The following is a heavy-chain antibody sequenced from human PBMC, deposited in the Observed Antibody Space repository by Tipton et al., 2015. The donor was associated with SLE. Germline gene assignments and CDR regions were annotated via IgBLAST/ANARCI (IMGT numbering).Heavy chain of an antibody. CDR1: GFTFSSYG. D-gene: IGHD6-13*01. CDR3: ARDRPLVAAAGRSGYGMDV. V-gene: IGHV3-30*02. J-gene: IGHJ6*02. Sequence: SLRLSCAASGFTFSSYGMHWVRQAPGKGLEWVAFIRYDGSNKYYADSVKGRFTISRDNAKNSLYLQMNSLRAEDTAVYYCARDRPLVAAAGRSGYGMDVWGQGTTVTVSS. CDR2: IRYDGSNK.